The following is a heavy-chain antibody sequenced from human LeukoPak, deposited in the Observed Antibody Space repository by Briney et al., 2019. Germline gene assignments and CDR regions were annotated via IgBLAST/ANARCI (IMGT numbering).Heavy chain of an antibody. CDR3: ARPVVPAAPDAFDI. J-gene: IGHJ3*02. Sequence: SETLSLTCTVSGGSISSYYWSWIRQPPGKGLEWIGYIYYSGSTNYNPSLKSRVTISVDTSKNQFSLKLSSVTAADTAVYYCARPVVPAAPDAFDIWGQGTMVTVSS. CDR2: IYYSGST. CDR1: GGSISSYY. D-gene: IGHD2-2*01. V-gene: IGHV4-59*01.